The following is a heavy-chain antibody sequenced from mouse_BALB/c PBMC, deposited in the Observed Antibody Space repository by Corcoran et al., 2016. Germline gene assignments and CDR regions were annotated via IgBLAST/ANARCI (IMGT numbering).Heavy chain of an antibody. V-gene: IGHV9-3-1*01. J-gene: IGHJ4*01. CDR1: GYTFTNYG. CDR3: AREPRAMDY. CDR2: INTYTGAP. Sequence: QIQLVQSGPELKKPGETVKISCKTSGYTFTNYGMNWVKQAPGKGLKWMGWINTYTGAPTYADDFKGRFAFSLETSASTAYLQINNLKNEDTATYFCAREPRAMDYWGQGTSVTVSS.